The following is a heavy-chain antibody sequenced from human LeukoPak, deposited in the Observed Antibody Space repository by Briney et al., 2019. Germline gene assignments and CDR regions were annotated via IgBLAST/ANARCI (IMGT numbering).Heavy chain of an antibody. D-gene: IGHD3-3*01. J-gene: IGHJ3*02. CDR1: GYTFTGYY. CDR3: ARGPRITIFGVVMANDAFDI. V-gene: IGHV1-2*02. CDR2: MNPESGGA. Sequence: ASVKVSCKASGYTFTGYYFHWLRQAPGQMFEWLGWMNPESGGANFAPKFQGRVTMTRDTSISTAYLELSRLRFDDTVVYYCARGPRITIFGVVMANDAFDIWGQGTMVTVSS.